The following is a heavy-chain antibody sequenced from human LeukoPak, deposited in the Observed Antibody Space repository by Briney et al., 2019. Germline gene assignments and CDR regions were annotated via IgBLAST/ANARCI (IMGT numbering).Heavy chain of an antibody. D-gene: IGHD2-2*01. J-gene: IGHJ4*02. V-gene: IGHV3-74*01. CDR2: INSDGSNT. Sequence: GGSLRLSCAASGFTFSTNYMHWIRQAPGKGLVWVSRINSDGSNTRYADSVKGRFTISRDNAKNTLYLDLNSLRVENTAVYYCAIAIERRGHEYGLTWGQGTLVTVSS. CDR3: AIAIERRGHEYGLT. CDR1: GFTFSTNY.